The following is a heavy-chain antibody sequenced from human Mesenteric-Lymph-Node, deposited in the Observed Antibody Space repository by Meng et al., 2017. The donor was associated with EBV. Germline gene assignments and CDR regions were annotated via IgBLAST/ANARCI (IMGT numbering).Heavy chain of an antibody. CDR3: ARDSGSYYYYFDY. CDR1: GSTFTSYA. CDR2: INTDTGNP. D-gene: IGHD1-26*01. Sequence: QVQLVQSGSEVRKPGASVKVSCKDSGSTFTSYAINWVRQAPGQGLEWMGWINTDTGNPTYAQDLAGRFVFSLDTSVSTAYLQISSLKADDTAVYYCARDSGSYYYYFDYWGQGTLVTVSS. J-gene: IGHJ4*02. V-gene: IGHV7-4-1*02.